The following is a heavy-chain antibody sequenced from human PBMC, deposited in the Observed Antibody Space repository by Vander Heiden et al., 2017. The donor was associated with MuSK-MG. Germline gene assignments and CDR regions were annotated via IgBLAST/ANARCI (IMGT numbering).Heavy chain of an antibody. CDR1: GFPFSSFP. D-gene: IGHD2-8*01. Sequence: EVQLVESGGGLVRPGGSLRLSCAASGFPFSSFPMNWVRQAPGKGLEWVSSISGLSSYKYYAGPVKGRFTISRDNAKNSLHLDMVNLRPEDSGIYFCSRDIHANSGAFWGRGTLVTVSS. J-gene: IGHJ1*01. CDR2: ISGLSSYK. V-gene: IGHV3-21*02. CDR3: SRDIHANSGAF.